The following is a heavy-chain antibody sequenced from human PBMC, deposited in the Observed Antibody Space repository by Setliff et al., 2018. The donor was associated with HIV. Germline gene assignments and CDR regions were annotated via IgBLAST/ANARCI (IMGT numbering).Heavy chain of an antibody. J-gene: IGHJ4*02. Sequence: LSLTCTVSGETIRNGFYYWHWMRQPPGKGLEWIGSIYYSGSTHYKSSLKSRVTISVDTSKNQFSLRLGSVTAADTAVYYCARGGGPDTNFDSWGRGTLVTVSS. CDR3: ARGGGPDTNFDS. CDR2: IYYSGST. CDR1: GETIRNGFYY. V-gene: IGHV4-39*07.